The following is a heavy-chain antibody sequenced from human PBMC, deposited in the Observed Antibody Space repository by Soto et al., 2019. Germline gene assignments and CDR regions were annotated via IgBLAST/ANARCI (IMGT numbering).Heavy chain of an antibody. D-gene: IGHD6-25*01. CDR2: ISAYHGNT. CDR1: GYTFTSYG. V-gene: IGHV1-18*04. Sequence: GASVKVSCKASGYTFTSYGISWVRQAPGRGLDWMGWISAYHGNTNYAQKLQGRVTMTTDTSTGTAYMELRSLTSDDTAEYYCARMYGSGWDNWFDPWGQGTLVAFCS. J-gene: IGHJ5*02. CDR3: ARMYGSGWDNWFDP.